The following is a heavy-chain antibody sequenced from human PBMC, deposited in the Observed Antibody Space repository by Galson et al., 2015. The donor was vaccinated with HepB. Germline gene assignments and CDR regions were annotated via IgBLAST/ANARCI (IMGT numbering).Heavy chain of an antibody. CDR2: INAGNGNT. Sequence: SVKVSCKASGYTFTSYAMHWVRQAPGQRLEWMGWINAGNGNTKYSQKFQGRVTITRDTSASTAYMELSSLRSEDTAGYYCARVYYDILTGQNDAFDIWGQGTMVTVSS. V-gene: IGHV1-3*01. D-gene: IGHD3-9*01. J-gene: IGHJ3*02. CDR3: ARVYYDILTGQNDAFDI. CDR1: GYTFTSYA.